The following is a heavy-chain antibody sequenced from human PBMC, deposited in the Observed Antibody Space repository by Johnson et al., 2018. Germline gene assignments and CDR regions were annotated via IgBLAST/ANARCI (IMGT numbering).Heavy chain of an antibody. CDR1: GGSISSYS. CDR2: IYYSGST. Sequence: QVQLQESGPGLVKPSETLSLTCTVSGGSISSYSWSWIRQPPGKGLEWIGYIYYSGSTNYNPSLKSQVTISVDTSKNPFSLNLTSGTAADTAVYYCARGEGDIAMVTGDYYYMDVRGKGTTVTVSS. V-gene: IGHV4-59*12. CDR3: ARGEGDIAMVTGDYYYMDV. D-gene: IGHD5-18*01. J-gene: IGHJ6*03.